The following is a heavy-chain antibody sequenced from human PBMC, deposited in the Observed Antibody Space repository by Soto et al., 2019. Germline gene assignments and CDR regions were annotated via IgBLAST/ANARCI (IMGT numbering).Heavy chain of an antibody. CDR2: IIPLLDIT. Sequence: GASVKVSCKASGGTFSNDIITWVRQAPGQGLEWMGRIIPLLDITNYAQKFQGRVTITADKSTSTAYMELNSLRSEDTAVYYCVRYSPIGSTYSGYDGIDYWGQGTLVTVSS. CDR1: GGTFSNDI. V-gene: IGHV1-69*02. CDR3: VRYSPIGSTYSGYDGIDY. J-gene: IGHJ4*02. D-gene: IGHD5-12*01.